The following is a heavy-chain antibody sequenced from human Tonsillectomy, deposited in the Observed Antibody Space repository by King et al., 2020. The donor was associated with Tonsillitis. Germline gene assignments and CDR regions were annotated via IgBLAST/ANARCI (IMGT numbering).Heavy chain of an antibody. J-gene: IGHJ5*01. D-gene: IGHD2-2*02. V-gene: IGHV3-9*01. Sequence: VQLVESGGGLVQPGRSLRLSCAASGFTFDDYAMHWVRQAPGKGLEWVSGISWNSGYIGYANSVKGRFTISRDTAKNSLSLQMNSLRAEDTALYYCAKDIAPQYGSSTSYYTENWFDSWGQGTLVTVSS. CDR3: AKDIAPQYGSSTSYYTENWFDS. CDR1: GFTFDDYA. CDR2: ISWNSGYI.